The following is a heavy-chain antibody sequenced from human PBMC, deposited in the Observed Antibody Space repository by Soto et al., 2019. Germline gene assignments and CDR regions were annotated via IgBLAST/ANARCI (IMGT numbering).Heavy chain of an antibody. CDR3: ARGVAH. CDR2: IYYSGNT. J-gene: IGHJ4*02. CDR1: GGSISSNDFY. Sequence: SETLSLTCIVSGGSISSNDFYWSWIRQHPGKGLEWIGYIYYSGNTYYNPSLKSRVTILVDTSKNQFSLKVSSVTAADTAVYYCARGVAHWGQGTLVTVSS. D-gene: IGHD2-15*01. V-gene: IGHV4-31*03.